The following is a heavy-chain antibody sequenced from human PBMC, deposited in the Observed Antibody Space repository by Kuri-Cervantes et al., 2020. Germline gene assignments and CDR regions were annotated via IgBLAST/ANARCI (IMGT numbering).Heavy chain of an antibody. Sequence: ESLKISCAVYGGSFSGYYWSWIRQPPGKGLEWIGEINHSGSTNYNPSLKSRVTISVDMSKNQFSLKLTSVTAADTAVYYCARGYSYGWRWFDPWGQGTLVTVSS. J-gene: IGHJ5*02. V-gene: IGHV4-34*01. CDR2: INHSGST. D-gene: IGHD5-18*01. CDR3: ARGYSYGWRWFDP. CDR1: GGSFSGYY.